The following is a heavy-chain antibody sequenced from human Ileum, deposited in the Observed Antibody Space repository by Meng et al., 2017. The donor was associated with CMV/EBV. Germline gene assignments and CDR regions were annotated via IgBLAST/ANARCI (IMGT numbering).Heavy chain of an antibody. CDR3: ARYCTNISCQTNDAFDI. V-gene: IGHV3-74*01. J-gene: IGHJ3*02. CDR1: FTFSSFW. CDR2: IKSDGSST. Sequence: FTFSSFWMHWVRQAPGKGLVWVSRIKSDGSSTSHADSVKGRFTISRDNAKNTLYLQMNSLRAEDTAVYYCARYCTNISCQTNDAFDIWGQGTMVTVSS. D-gene: IGHD2-2*01.